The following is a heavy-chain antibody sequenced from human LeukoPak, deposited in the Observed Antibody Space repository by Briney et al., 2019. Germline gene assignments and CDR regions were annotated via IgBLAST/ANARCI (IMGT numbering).Heavy chain of an antibody. D-gene: IGHD3-3*01. Sequence: GASVKVSCKASGYTFTSYDINWVRQATGQGLEWMGWMNPNSGNTGYAQKFQVRVTMTRNTSISTAYMELSSLRSEDTAVYYCARYQYYDFWSGPDYWGPGTLVTVSS. CDR1: GYTFTSYD. CDR3: ARYQYYDFWSGPDY. V-gene: IGHV1-8*01. J-gene: IGHJ4*02. CDR2: MNPNSGNT.